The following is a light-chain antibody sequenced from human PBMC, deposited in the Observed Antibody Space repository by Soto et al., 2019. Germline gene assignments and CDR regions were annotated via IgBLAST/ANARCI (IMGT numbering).Light chain of an antibody. J-gene: IGLJ1*01. CDR2: DVN. Sequence: QSALTQPASVSGSPGQSIAIPCTGTSSDVGGSDFVSWYQHHPGKAPKLIIHDVNNRPSGVSARFSGSKSGNTASLTISGLQAEDEADYFCSSYTTGNTPYVFGAGTKVTVL. CDR3: SSYTTGNTPYV. CDR1: SSDVGGSDF. V-gene: IGLV2-14*03.